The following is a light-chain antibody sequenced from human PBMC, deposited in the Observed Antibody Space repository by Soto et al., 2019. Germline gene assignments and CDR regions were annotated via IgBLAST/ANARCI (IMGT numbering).Light chain of an antibody. J-gene: IGLJ1*01. CDR1: KNDIGVYVF. Sequence: QPWLTHPRPTSRSPGQSVTISCTGTKNDIGVYVFVSWYQQHPGKAVRLIIYDVVQRPSGVPDRFSGSKSGNTASLTVSGLQAADEADYLCKSYAGSDTYVFGSGTKGTVL. CDR2: DVV. CDR3: KSYAGSDTYV. V-gene: IGLV2-8*01.